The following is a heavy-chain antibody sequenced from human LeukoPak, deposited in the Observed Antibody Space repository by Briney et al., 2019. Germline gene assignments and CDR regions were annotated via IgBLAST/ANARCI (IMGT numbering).Heavy chain of an antibody. V-gene: IGHV4-30-4*01. J-gene: IGHJ4*02. CDR1: GGSISSGDYY. D-gene: IGHD6-19*01. CDR3: ARDLIAVAAFDY. CDR2: IYYSGST. Sequence: SQTLSLTCTVSGGSISSGDYYWSWIRQPPGKGLEWIGYIYYSGSTYYNPSLKSRVTISVDTSKNQFSLKLSSVTAADTAVYYCARDLIAVAAFDYWGQGTLVTVSS.